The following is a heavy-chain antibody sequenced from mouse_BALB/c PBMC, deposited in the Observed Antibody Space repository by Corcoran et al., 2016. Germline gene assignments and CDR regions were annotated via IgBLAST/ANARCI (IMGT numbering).Heavy chain of an antibody. CDR1: GYSITSGYY. J-gene: IGHJ4*01. CDR2: ISYDGSN. V-gene: IGHV3-6*02. CDR3: ARKFNYAMDY. Sequence: DVQLQESGPDLVRPSQSLSLTCSVTGYSITSGYYWNWIRQFPGNKLEWMGYISYDGSNNYNPSLKNRISITRDTSKNQFFLKLNSVTTEDTATYYCARKFNYAMDYWGQGTSVTVSS.